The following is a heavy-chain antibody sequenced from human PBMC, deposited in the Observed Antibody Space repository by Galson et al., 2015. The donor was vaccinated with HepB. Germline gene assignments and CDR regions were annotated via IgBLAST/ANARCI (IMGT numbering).Heavy chain of an antibody. V-gene: IGHV1-8*01. J-gene: IGHJ6*03. Sequence: SVKVSCKASGYTFTRYDINWVRQATGQGLEWMGWMNPHTGDKVYAQKFQGRVTLTRNTSTNTAFMELSSLTSDDAAVYFCARGVLGQGATLYYYYYMDVWGEGTTVTVSS. D-gene: IGHD3-16*01. CDR2: MNPHTGDK. CDR1: GYTFTRYD. CDR3: ARGVLGQGATLYYYYYMDV.